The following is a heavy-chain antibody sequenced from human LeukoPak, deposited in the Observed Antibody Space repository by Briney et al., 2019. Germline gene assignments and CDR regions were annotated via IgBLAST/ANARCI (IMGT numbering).Heavy chain of an antibody. CDR2: IYYSGST. Sequence: SETLSLTCTVSGGSISSTSYYWGWIRQPPGKGLEWIGSIYYSGSTCYNPSLKSRVTISVDTSKNQFSLKLSSVTAADTAVYYCARVDSSGYYFDYWGQGTLVTVSS. CDR3: ARVDSSGYYFDY. D-gene: IGHD3-22*01. CDR1: GGSISSTSYY. J-gene: IGHJ4*02. V-gene: IGHV4-39*01.